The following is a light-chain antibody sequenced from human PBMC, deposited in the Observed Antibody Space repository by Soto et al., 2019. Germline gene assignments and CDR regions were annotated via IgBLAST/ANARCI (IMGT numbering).Light chain of an antibody. V-gene: IGLV1-44*01. CDR3: AAWDDSLNGWV. CDR2: SNN. CDR1: TSNIGSNT. Sequence: QSVLTQPPSASGTPGQRVTMSCSGSTSNIGSNTVNWYQQLPGSAPKLLIYSNNQRPSGVPDRFSDSKSGTSASLAISGLQSEDEADYYCAAWDDSLNGWVFGGGTKLTVL. J-gene: IGLJ3*02.